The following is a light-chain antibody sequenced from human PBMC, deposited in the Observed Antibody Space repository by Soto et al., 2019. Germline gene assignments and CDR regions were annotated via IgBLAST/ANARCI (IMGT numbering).Light chain of an antibody. CDR3: QQSYSVPST. Sequence: IDLTQSPSPQATYVGDRLTITCRASQRIGRFLNWYQQKVGKAPNLLISSTSNLQSGVPSRFNGTGSGTDFTLTITSLQPEDFGTYYCQQSYSVPSTFGQGTKVDIK. J-gene: IGKJ1*01. CDR2: STS. CDR1: QRIGRF. V-gene: IGKV1-39*01.